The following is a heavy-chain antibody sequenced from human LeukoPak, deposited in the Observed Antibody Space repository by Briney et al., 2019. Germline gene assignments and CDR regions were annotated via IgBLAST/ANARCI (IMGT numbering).Heavy chain of an antibody. V-gene: IGHV4-59*08. CDR3: ARHACHYSFDF. D-gene: IGHD4-11*01. Sequence: PSETLSLTCTLSGDSITSYHGSWIRQPPGKGLEWIGYISYSGSTNYNPSLKSRVTISVDTSKIQFSLQLSSGTAAGTAVYYCARHACHYSFDFWGEGTLVTVSS. CDR1: GDSITSYH. CDR2: ISYSGST. J-gene: IGHJ4*02.